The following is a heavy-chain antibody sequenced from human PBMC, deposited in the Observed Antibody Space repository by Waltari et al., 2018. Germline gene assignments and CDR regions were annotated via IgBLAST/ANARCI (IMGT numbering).Heavy chain of an antibody. CDR1: GGSFSGDY. V-gene: IGHV4-34*01. J-gene: IGHJ4*02. CDR3: ARGLRYFDWLPSSHFDY. CDR2: INHSVST. Sequence: QVQLQQWGAGRLKPSETLSLTCADYGGSFSGDYWSWIRQPPGKGLEWIGEINHSVSTNYNPSLKSRVTISVDTSKNQFSLKLSSVTAADTAVYYCARGLRYFDWLPSSHFDYWGQGTLVTVSS. D-gene: IGHD3-9*01.